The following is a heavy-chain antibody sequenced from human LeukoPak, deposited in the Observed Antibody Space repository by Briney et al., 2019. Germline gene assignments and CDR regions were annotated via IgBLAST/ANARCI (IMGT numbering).Heavy chain of an antibody. Sequence: QPGGSLRLSCAASGFTFSSYAMSWVRQAPGKGLEWVSAISGSGGSTYYADSVKGRFTISRDNSKNTLYLQRNSLRAEDTAVYYCAKVPLGGYSYGWAPFDYWGQGTLVTVSS. CDR1: GFTFSSYA. J-gene: IGHJ4*02. D-gene: IGHD5-18*01. CDR2: ISGSGGST. CDR3: AKVPLGGYSYGWAPFDY. V-gene: IGHV3-23*01.